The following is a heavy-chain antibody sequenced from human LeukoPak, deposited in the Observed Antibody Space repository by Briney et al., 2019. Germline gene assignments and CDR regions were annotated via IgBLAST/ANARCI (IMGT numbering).Heavy chain of an antibody. CDR1: GFTFSSYA. V-gene: IGHV3-23*01. J-gene: IGHJ4*02. D-gene: IGHD3-22*01. CDR3: AKIGYYYDSSGYYYFEY. Sequence: PGGSLRLSCAASGFTFSSYAMSWVRQAPGKGLECVSKISGSGGGTYYADSVKGRFTISRDSSKNTLYLQMNSLRVEDTAVYYCAKIGYYYDSSGYYYFEYWGQGTLVTVSS. CDR2: ISGSGGGT.